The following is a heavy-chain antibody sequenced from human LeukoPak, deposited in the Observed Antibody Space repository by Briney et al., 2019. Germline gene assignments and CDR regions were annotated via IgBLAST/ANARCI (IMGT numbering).Heavy chain of an antibody. CDR1: GGSISSSNW. J-gene: IGHJ1*01. V-gene: IGHV4-4*02. CDR3: ARGDEYFQH. CDR2: VYHSGTT. Sequence: PSETLSLTCAVSGGSISSSNWWSWVRQPPGKGLEWIGAVYHSGTTTYNPSLKSRVTISVDKSKNQFSLKLSPVTAADTAVYYCARGDEYFQHWGQGTLVTVSS.